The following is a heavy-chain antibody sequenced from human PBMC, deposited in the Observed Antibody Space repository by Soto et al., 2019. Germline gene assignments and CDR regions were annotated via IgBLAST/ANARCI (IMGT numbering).Heavy chain of an antibody. CDR3: ARAVAVPADFAY. CDR1: GYTFSTYY. Sequence: ASVKVSCKASGYTFSTYYMHWVRQAPGQGYEWMGIINPGNGSTTYSQKFQGRVTITRDTSASTAYMELSSLRSEDTAVYYCARAVAVPADFAYWGKGTLVTVSS. J-gene: IGHJ4*02. V-gene: IGHV1-46*01. D-gene: IGHD6-19*01. CDR2: INPGNGST.